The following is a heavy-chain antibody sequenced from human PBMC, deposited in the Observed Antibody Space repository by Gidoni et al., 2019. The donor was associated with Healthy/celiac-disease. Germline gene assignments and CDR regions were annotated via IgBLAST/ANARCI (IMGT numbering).Heavy chain of an antibody. Sequence: QVQLVQSGAAVKKPGSSVKVSCKASGGTFSSYASSWVRQAPGQGLEWMGGIIPIFGTANYAQKFQGRVTITADESTSTAYMELSSLRSEDTAVYYCARGPTVTTHRDTYYYGMDVWGQGTTVTVSS. D-gene: IGHD4-17*01. CDR2: IIPIFGTA. V-gene: IGHV1-69*01. J-gene: IGHJ6*02. CDR3: ARGPTVTTHRDTYYYGMDV. CDR1: GGTFSSYA.